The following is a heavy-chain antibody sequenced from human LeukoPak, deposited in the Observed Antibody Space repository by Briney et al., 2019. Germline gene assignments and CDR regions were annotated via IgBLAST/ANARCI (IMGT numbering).Heavy chain of an antibody. J-gene: IGHJ4*02. V-gene: IGHV1-8*01. CDR3: ARGMVDY. CDR1: GYTFTSYD. CDR2: MNPNSGNT. Sequence: ASVKVSCKAPGYTFTSYDINWVRQAPGQGLEWMGWMNPNSGNTGYAQKFEGRVTMTRNTSISTAYMELSSLRSEDTAVYYCARGMVDYWGQGTLVTVSS. D-gene: IGHD2-8*01.